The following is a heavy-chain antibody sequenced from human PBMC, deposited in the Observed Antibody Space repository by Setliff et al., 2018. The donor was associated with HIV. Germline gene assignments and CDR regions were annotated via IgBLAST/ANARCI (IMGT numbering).Heavy chain of an antibody. J-gene: IGHJ4*02. Sequence: SETLSLTCTVSGASLSNYYWSWIRQSPGKGLEWIGYMYTSGSANFNPSLKSRATISLDTSKNQFSLEFSSVTAADTAVYYCSRTQPYCGGDCSVDFWGQGTLVTVS. CDR1: GASLSNYY. V-gene: IGHV4-4*08. CDR3: SRTQPYCGGDCSVDF. D-gene: IGHD2-21*02. CDR2: MYTSGSA.